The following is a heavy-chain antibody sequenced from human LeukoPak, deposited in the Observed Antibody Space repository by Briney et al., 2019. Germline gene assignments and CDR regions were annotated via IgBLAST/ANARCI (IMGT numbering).Heavy chain of an antibody. D-gene: IGHD5-12*01. CDR2: INHSGRT. J-gene: IGHJ6*03. CDR1: GGSFSDYY. CDR3: ARVVYSGYDFRGAMDV. V-gene: IGHV4-34*01. Sequence: PSETLSLTCAVSGGSFSDYYWSWIRQPPGKGPEWIGVINHSGRTSYNPSLKSRVTISVDTSKNQFSLKLSSVTAADTAMYYCARVVYSGYDFRGAMDVWGKGTTVTVSS.